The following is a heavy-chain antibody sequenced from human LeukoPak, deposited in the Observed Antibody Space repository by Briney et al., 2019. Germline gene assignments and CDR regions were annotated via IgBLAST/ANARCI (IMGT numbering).Heavy chain of an antibody. D-gene: IGHD3-16*02. Sequence: GGSLRLSCAASGFIFSSYWMSWVRQAPGKGLEWVANIKQDGSEKYYVDSVKGRFTISRDNAKNSLYLQMNSLRAEDTAVYYCARSSMITFGGVIVKAFDIWGQGTMVTVSS. CDR2: IKQDGSEK. CDR3: ARSSMITFGGVIVKAFDI. J-gene: IGHJ3*02. CDR1: GFIFSSYW. V-gene: IGHV3-7*03.